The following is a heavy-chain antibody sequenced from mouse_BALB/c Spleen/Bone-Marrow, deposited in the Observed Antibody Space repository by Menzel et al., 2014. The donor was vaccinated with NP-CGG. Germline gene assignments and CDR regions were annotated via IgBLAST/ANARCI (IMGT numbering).Heavy chain of an antibody. CDR2: INPYNGAT. CDR1: GYSFTGYY. J-gene: IGHJ4*01. V-gene: IGHV1-31*01. D-gene: IGHD2-4*01. Sequence: EVQRVESGPEPVKPGASVKISCKASGYSFTGYYMHWVKQSHVKSLEWIGRINPYNGATSYNQNFKDKASLTVDKSSSTAYMELHSLTSEDSAVYYCARGDYPYAMDYWGQGTSVTVSS. CDR3: ARGDYPYAMDY.